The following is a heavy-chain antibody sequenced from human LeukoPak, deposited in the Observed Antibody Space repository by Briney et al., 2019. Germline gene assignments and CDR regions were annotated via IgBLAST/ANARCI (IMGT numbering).Heavy chain of an antibody. CDR2: INPGGGST. V-gene: IGHV1-46*01. CDR3: ARAYSGSYYERNWFDP. Sequence: ASVKVSCKASGYTFTSYYMHWVRQAPGQGLEWMGIINPGGGSTSYAQKFQGRVTMTRDTSTSTVYMELSSLRSEVTAVYYCARAYSGSYYERNWFDPWGQGTLVTVSS. D-gene: IGHD1-26*01. J-gene: IGHJ5*02. CDR1: GYTFTSYY.